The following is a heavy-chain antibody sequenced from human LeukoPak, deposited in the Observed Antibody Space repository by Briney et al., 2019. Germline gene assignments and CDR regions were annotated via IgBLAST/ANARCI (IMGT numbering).Heavy chain of an antibody. CDR2: IDPSDSYT. D-gene: IGHD2-2*02. Sequence: GESLRISCKGSGYSFTSYWISWVRQMPGKGLEWMGRIDPSDSYTNYSPSCQGHVTISADKSISTAYLQWSSLKASDTAMYYCARRVKLGYCSSTSCFTLPDAFDIWGQGTMVTVSS. CDR1: GYSFTSYW. J-gene: IGHJ3*02. CDR3: ARRVKLGYCSSTSCFTLPDAFDI. V-gene: IGHV5-10-1*01.